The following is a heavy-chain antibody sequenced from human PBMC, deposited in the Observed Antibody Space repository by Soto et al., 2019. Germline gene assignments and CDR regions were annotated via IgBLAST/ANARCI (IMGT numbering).Heavy chain of an antibody. CDR1: GFTVRSSE. CDR2: FCGTGGYA. CDR3: ASGQRARITYGRFDP. J-gene: IGHJ5*02. D-gene: IGHD6-6*01. Sequence: PAWSLRLSCAASGFTVRSSEMSWIRQTPGKGLEWVSTFCGTGGYADDADSEKGPFTISMDDSKNTLFLNMNSQRDADTAVYYCASGQRARITYGRFDPWGQGTLVTVSS. V-gene: IGHV3-23*01.